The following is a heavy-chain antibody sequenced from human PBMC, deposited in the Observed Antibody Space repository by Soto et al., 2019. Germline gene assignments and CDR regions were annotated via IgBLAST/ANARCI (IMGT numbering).Heavy chain of an antibody. CDR2: IWYDGSNK. Sequence: QVQLAESGGGVVQPGRSLRLSCAASGFTFSSYGIHWVRQAPGKGLEWVAVIWYDGSNKYYADSVKGRFTISRDNSKNTLYLQMNSLRAEDTAVYYCAREWRHYLDYWGQGTLVTVSS. V-gene: IGHV3-33*01. D-gene: IGHD5-12*01. J-gene: IGHJ4*02. CDR1: GFTFSSYG. CDR3: AREWRHYLDY.